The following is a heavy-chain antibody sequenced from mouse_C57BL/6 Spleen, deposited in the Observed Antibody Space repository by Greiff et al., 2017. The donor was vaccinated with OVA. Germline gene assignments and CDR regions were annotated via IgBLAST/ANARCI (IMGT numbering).Heavy chain of an antibody. CDR3: ARHGAGYYSNYAMDY. CDR2: FYTGSGSI. V-gene: IGHV1-62-2*01. D-gene: IGHD2-12*01. Sequence: VHLQQSGAELVKPGASVKLSCEASGYTFTEYAIPWVRQRSGQGLEWIGWFYTGSGSIKYTEKFKEQVTLTADKASSTVYLELSRLTSEDAAIYICARHGAGYYSNYAMDYWGQGTSVTVSA. CDR1: GYTFTEYA. J-gene: IGHJ4*01.